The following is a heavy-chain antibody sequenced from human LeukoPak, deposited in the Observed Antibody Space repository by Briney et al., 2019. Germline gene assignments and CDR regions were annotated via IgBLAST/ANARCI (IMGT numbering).Heavy chain of an antibody. CDR3: ARGVVAAKSIYYYYGMDV. V-gene: IGHV1-69*06. CDR1: GGTFSSYA. Sequence: GASVKVSCKASGGTFSSYAISWVRQAPGQGLEWMGGIIPIFGTANYAQKFQGRVTITADKSTSTAYMELSSLRSEDTAVYYCARGVVAAKSIYYYYGMDVWGKGTTVTVSS. D-gene: IGHD2-15*01. CDR2: IIPIFGTA. J-gene: IGHJ6*04.